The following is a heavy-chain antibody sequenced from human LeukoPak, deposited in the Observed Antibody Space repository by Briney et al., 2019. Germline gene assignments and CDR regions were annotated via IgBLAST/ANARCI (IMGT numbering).Heavy chain of an antibody. CDR3: ATQRREDVLLWFGESYYFDY. D-gene: IGHD3-10*01. J-gene: IGHJ4*02. CDR2: INWNGGST. Sequence: PGGSLRLSCAASGFTFYDYGMSWVRHAPGKGLEWVSGINWNGGSTGYADSVKGRFTISRDNAKNSLYLQMNSLRAEDTALYYCATQRREDVLLWFGESYYFDYWGQGTLVTVSS. CDR1: GFTFYDYG. V-gene: IGHV3-20*04.